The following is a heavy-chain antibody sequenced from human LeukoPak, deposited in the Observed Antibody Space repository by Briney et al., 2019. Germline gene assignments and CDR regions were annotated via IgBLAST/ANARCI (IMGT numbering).Heavy chain of an antibody. CDR2: IYYSGST. V-gene: IGHV4-59*01. CDR3: ARGVDGYNWGAFDI. CDR1: GGSISSYY. Sequence: SETLSLTCTVSGGSISSYYWSWIRQPPGKGLEWIGYIYYSGSTNYNPSLKSRVTISVDTSKNQFSLKLSSVTAADTAVYYCARGVDGYNWGAFDIWGQGTMVTVSS. J-gene: IGHJ3*02. D-gene: IGHD5-24*01.